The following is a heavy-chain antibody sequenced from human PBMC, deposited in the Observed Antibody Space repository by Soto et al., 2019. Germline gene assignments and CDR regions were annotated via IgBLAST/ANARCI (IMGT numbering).Heavy chain of an antibody. CDR3: ARDLFSIAAAGTNWFDP. Sequence: GASVKVSCKASGYTFTSYAMHWVRQAPGQRLEWMGRINAINGKTKYSQKFQGRVTFTADKSTSPAYMELSSLRSEDTAFFYCARDLFSIAAAGTNWFDPWGQGTLVTVSS. J-gene: IGHJ5*02. CDR2: INAINGKT. V-gene: IGHV1-3*01. D-gene: IGHD6-13*01. CDR1: GYTFTSYA.